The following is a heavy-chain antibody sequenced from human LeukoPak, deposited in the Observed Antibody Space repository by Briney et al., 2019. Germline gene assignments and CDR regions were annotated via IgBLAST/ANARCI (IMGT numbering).Heavy chain of an antibody. D-gene: IGHD6-13*01. CDR2: ISWNSGSI. J-gene: IGHJ4*02. CDR3: AKDISVAAAEGGDFDY. V-gene: IGHV3-9*01. Sequence: GGSLRLSCGASGFTFDDYAMHWVRQTPGKGLEWVSSISWNSGSINYADSVKGRFTISRDNAKNSLYLQMNGLRPEDTALYYCAKDISVAAAEGGDFDYLGQGTLVTVSS. CDR1: GFTFDDYA.